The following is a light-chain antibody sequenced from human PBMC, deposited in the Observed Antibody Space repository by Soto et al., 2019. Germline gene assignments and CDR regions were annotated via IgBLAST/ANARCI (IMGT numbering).Light chain of an antibody. J-gene: IGLJ1*01. CDR1: SSDVGSYNL. CDR3: CSYAGSITYV. CDR2: EVN. V-gene: IGLV2-23*02. Sequence: QSALTQPASVSGSPGQSITISCTGTSSDVGSYNLVSWYQQHPGKAPKLMIYEVNKRPSGVSNRFSGSKSGNTASLTISGLQAEDEADYYCCSYAGSITYVFGTGTKLTVL.